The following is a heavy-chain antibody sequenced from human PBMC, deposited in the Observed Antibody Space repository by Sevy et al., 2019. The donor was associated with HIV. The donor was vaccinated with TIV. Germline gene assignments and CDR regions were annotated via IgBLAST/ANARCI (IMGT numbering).Heavy chain of an antibody. CDR2: IYPGDSDT. D-gene: IGHD3-16*02. V-gene: IGHV5-51*01. CDR3: ARSNDYVWGSYRWFDY. Sequence: GESLKISCKGSAYSFTSYWIGWVRQMPGKGLEWMGIIYPGDSDTRYSPSFQGQVTISADKSISTAYLQWSSLKASDTAMYYCARSNDYVWGSYRWFDYWGQGTLVTVSS. CDR1: AYSFTSYW. J-gene: IGHJ4*02.